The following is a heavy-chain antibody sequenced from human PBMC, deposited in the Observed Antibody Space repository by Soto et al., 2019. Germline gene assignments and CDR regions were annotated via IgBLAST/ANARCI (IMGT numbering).Heavy chain of an antibody. CDR2: ISYDGSNK. J-gene: IGHJ4*02. CDR3: ARAYEGDYFDY. V-gene: IGHV3-30*09. Sequence: PGGSLRLSCAASGFTFSSYAMHWVRQAPGKGLEWVAVISYDGSNKYYADSVKGRFAISRDNSKNTLYLQMNSLRAEDTAVYYCARAYEGDYFDYWGQGTLVTLSS. D-gene: IGHD3-16*01. CDR1: GFTFSSYA.